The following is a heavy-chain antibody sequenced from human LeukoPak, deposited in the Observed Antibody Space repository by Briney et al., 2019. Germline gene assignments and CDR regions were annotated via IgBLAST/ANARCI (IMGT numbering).Heavy chain of an antibody. J-gene: IGHJ4*02. CDR1: GGSISSYY. Sequence: SETLSLTCTVSGGSISSYYWSWIRQPPGKGLKWIGYIHISGSTNHNPSLKSRVTISIDTSKNQFSLKLSSVTAADTAVYYCARHKGDASYTFDYWGQGTLVTVSS. CDR3: ARHKGDASYTFDY. D-gene: IGHD1-26*01. CDR2: IHISGST. V-gene: IGHV4-4*09.